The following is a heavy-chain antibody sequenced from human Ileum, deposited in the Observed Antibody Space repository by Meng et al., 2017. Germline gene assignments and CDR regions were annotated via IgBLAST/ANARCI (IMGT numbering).Heavy chain of an antibody. D-gene: IGHD3-16*02. J-gene: IGHJ3*02. CDR3: AGEFSGNYRSFDM. V-gene: IGHV4-4*07. CDR2: IYTSGST. Sequence: SETLSLTCTVSGASISSHYWTWTRQPAGKGLEWIGRIYTSGSTNYNSSLKSRVTMSVDTTKNQLSLNLSSVTAADTAVYYCAGEFSGNYRSFDMWGQGTMVTVSS. CDR1: GASISSHY.